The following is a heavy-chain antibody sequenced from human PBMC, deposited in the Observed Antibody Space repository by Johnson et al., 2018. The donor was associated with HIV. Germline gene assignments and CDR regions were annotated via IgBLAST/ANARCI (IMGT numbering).Heavy chain of an antibody. CDR3: ARDRSSGWYGRVEAFDI. CDR1: RFTFSSFA. V-gene: IGHV3-30*04. CDR2: ISYDGSDK. Sequence: QVQLVESGGGVVQPGRSLRLSCVASRFTFSSFAMHWVRQAPGKGLEWVAVISYDGSDKYSADSVKGRFTISRDSSKNTLYLQMNRLRAEDTAVYYCARDRSSGWYGRVEAFDIWGQGTMVTVSS. J-gene: IGHJ3*02. D-gene: IGHD6-19*01.